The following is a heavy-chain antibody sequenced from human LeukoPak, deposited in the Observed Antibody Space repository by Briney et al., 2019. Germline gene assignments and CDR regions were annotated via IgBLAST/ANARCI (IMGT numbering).Heavy chain of an antibody. V-gene: IGHV3-66*01. CDR3: ARVYGF. Sequence: PGGSLRLSCAASGFTFSNAWMSWVRQAPGKGLEWVSVIYSGGSTYYADSVKGRFTISRDNSKNTLYLQMNSLRAEDTAVYYCARVYGFWGQGTLVTVSS. J-gene: IGHJ4*02. CDR2: IYSGGST. D-gene: IGHD4-17*01. CDR1: GFTFSNAW.